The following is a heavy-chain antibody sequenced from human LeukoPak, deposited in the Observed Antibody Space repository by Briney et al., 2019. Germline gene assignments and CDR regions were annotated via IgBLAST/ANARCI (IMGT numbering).Heavy chain of an antibody. Sequence: SETLSLTCAVSGGSISSSNWWSWVRQPPGKGLEWIGEIYHSGSINYNPSLKSRVTISVDKSKNQFSLKLSSVTAADTAVYYCARHPRNSGSPVDYWGQGTLVTVSS. J-gene: IGHJ4*02. V-gene: IGHV4-4*02. CDR1: GGSISSSNW. CDR3: ARHPRNSGSPVDY. D-gene: IGHD1-26*01. CDR2: IYHSGSI.